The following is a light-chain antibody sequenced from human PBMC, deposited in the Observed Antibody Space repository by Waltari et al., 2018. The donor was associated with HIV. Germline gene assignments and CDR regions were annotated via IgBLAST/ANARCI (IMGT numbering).Light chain of an antibody. CDR1: RFNLPTNS. CDR3: ATWDDSLGFWL. Sequence: SVLTQPPSASRTPDPRVTLYSSGSRFNLPTNSLSLYRQVPGTAPKLLSYRNDQRRSGLPDRFSGSKSGTSASLAISGLLSEDESDYHCATWDDSLGFWLFGGGTKLTVL. CDR2: RND. J-gene: IGLJ3*02. V-gene: IGLV1-47*01.